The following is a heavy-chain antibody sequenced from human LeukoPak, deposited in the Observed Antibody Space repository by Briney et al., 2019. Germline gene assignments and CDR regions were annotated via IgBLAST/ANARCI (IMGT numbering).Heavy chain of an antibody. V-gene: IGHV1-69*13. CDR2: IIPIFGTA. D-gene: IGHD3-3*01. Sequence: SAKVSCKASGGTFSSYAISWVRQAPGQGLEWMGGIIPIFGTANYAQKFQGRVTITADESTSTAYMELSSLRSEATAVYYCARITIFGVVISHHFDYWGQGTLVTVSS. J-gene: IGHJ4*02. CDR1: GGTFSSYA. CDR3: ARITIFGVVISHHFDY.